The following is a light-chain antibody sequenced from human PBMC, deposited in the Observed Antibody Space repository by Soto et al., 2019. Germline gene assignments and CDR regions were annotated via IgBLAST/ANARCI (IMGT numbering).Light chain of an antibody. CDR2: EAS. CDR3: QQYDSLPRT. Sequence: DIQMTQSPSSLSASVGDRVTITCQASQNISSYLTWYQQKPGKAPKLLISEASNLQTGVPSRFSGSVSGTEFTFTISSLQPEDIATYYCQQYDSLPRTFVQGTRLEIK. J-gene: IGKJ5*01. CDR1: QNISSY. V-gene: IGKV1-33*01.